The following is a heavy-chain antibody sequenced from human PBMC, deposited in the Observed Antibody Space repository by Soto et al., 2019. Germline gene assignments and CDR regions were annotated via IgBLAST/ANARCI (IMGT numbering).Heavy chain of an antibody. Sequence: SVTLSLTCTVSGGSISSYYWSWSRQPPGKGLEWIGYIYYSGSTNYNPSLKSRVTISVDTSKNQFSLKLSSVTAADTAVYYCAFEIRSIAAYNWFENWGQGYLVTFS. CDR3: AFEIRSIAAYNWFEN. J-gene: IGHJ5*02. CDR1: GGSISSYY. CDR2: IYYSGST. D-gene: IGHD6-6*01. V-gene: IGHV4-59*01.